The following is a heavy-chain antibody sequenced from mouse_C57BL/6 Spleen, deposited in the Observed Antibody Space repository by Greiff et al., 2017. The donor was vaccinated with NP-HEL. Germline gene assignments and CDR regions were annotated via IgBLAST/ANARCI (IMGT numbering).Heavy chain of an antibody. D-gene: IGHD2-5*01. V-gene: IGHV1-81*01. CDR1: GYTFTSYG. J-gene: IGHJ2*01. Sequence: QVQLQQSGAELARPGASVKLSCKASGYTFTSYGISWVKQRTGQGLEWIGEIYPRSGNTYYNEKFKGKATLTADKSSSTAYMELRSLTSEDSAVYFCARGDSNYYFDYWGQGTTLTVSS. CDR3: ARGDSNYYFDY. CDR2: IYPRSGNT.